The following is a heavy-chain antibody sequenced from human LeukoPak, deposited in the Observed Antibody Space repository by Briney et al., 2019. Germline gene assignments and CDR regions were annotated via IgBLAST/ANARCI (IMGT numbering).Heavy chain of an antibody. CDR2: IYYSGST. D-gene: IGHD2-2*01. V-gene: IGHV4-39*01. CDR1: GGSISSSSYY. J-gene: IGHJ5*02. Sequence: PSETLSLTCTVSGGSISSSSYYWGWIRQPPGKGLEWIGSIYYSGSTYYNPSLKSRVTISVDTSKNQFSLKLSSVTAADTAVYYCARQHAGLYCSSTSCLNWFDPWGQGTLVTVSS. CDR3: ARQHAGLYCSSTSCLNWFDP.